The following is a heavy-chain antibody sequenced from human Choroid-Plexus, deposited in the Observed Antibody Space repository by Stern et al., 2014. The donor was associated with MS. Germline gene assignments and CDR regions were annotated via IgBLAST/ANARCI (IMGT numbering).Heavy chain of an antibody. D-gene: IGHD2/OR15-2a*01. Sequence: VQLVQSGGGVVQPGRPLRLSCVASGVTFGSCAMHWVRPAPGKGLEWGAGVSYDGSNKYYADSVKGRFTISRDNSQNTLYMQMSSLRPEDTAVYYCAKDRQYLTYFFDHWGQGSLVTVSS. CDR1: GVTFGSCA. CDR3: AKDRQYLTYFFDH. V-gene: IGHV3-30*18. J-gene: IGHJ5*02. CDR2: VSYDGSNK.